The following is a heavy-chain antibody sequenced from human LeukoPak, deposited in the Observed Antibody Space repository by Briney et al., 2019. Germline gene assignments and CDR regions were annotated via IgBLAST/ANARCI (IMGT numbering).Heavy chain of an antibody. J-gene: IGHJ4*02. CDR3: ARWRGYSSGWSGPFDD. Sequence: ASVKVSCKVSGYTLTELSMHWVRQAPGQGLEWMGWINPNSGGTNYAQKFQGRVTMTRDTSISTGYMELSRLTSDDTAVYYCARWRGYSSGWSGPFDDWGQGTLVTVSS. CDR1: GYTLTELS. V-gene: IGHV1-2*02. CDR2: INPNSGGT. D-gene: IGHD6-19*01.